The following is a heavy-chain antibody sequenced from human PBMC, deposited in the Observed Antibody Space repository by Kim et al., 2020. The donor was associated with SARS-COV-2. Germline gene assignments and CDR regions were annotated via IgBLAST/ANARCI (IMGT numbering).Heavy chain of an antibody. CDR2: A. CDR3: ARDPSNNAFDI. V-gene: IGHV1-69*01. Sequence: ANYAQKFQGRVTITADESTSTAYMELSSLRSEDTAVYYCARDPSNNAFDIWGQGTMVTVSS. J-gene: IGHJ3*02.